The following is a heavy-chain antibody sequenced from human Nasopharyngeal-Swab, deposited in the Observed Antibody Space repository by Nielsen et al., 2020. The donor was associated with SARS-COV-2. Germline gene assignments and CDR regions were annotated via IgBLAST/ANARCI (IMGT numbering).Heavy chain of an antibody. V-gene: IGHV3-33*01. CDR1: GFTFSSYG. CDR3: ARESTPHCSSTSCLPDY. Sequence: GASLKISCAAPGFTFSSYGMHWVRQAPGKGLEWVAVIWYDGSNKYYADSVKGRFTISRDNSKNTLYLQMNSLRAEDTAVYYCARESTPHCSSTSCLPDYWGQGTLVTVSS. D-gene: IGHD2-2*01. J-gene: IGHJ4*02. CDR2: IWYDGSNK.